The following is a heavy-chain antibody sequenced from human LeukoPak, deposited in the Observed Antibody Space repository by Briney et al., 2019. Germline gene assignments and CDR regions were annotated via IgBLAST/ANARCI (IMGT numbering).Heavy chain of an antibody. V-gene: IGHV3-7*01. Sequence: GGSLSLSCAASGFTFNTFWMSWVRQAPGKGLEWVANINQEGSEQYYVDSVKGRFTISRDNAKNTLSLQMHSLRVEDTAIYYCARDFLLFGVGVPKVFWGQASMLAVSS. J-gene: IGHJ1*01. CDR2: INQEGSEQ. CDR1: GFTFNTFW. D-gene: IGHD3-3*01. CDR3: ARDFLLFGVGVPKVF.